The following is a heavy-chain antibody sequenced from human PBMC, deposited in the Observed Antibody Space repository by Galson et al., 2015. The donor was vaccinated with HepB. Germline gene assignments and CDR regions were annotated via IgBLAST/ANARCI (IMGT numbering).Heavy chain of an antibody. CDR1: GFTFSDYY. CDR3: ARVYDSSGYYCDY. Sequence: SLRLSCAASGFTFSDYYMSWTRQAPGKGLEWVSYISSSGSTIYYADSVKGRFTISRDNAKNSLYLQMNSLRAEDTAVYYCARVYDSSGYYCDYWGQGTLVTVSS. CDR2: ISSSGSTI. D-gene: IGHD3-22*01. V-gene: IGHV3-11*01. J-gene: IGHJ4*02.